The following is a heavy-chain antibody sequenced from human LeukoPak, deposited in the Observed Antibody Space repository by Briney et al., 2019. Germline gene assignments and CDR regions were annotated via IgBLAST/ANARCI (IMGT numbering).Heavy chain of an antibody. J-gene: IGHJ4*02. D-gene: IGHD4-17*01. CDR1: GFTFSSYA. CDR2: ISYDGSNK. Sequence: GRSLRLSCAASGFTFSSYAMHWVRQAPGKGLEWVAVISYDGSNKYYADSVKGRFIISRDNSKNTLYLQMNSLRAEDTAVYYCAREFYGDSIFDYWGQGTLVTVSS. CDR3: AREFYGDSIFDY. V-gene: IGHV3-30*04.